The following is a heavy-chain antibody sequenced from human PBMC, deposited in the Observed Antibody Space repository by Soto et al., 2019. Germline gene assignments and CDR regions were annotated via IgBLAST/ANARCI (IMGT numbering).Heavy chain of an antibody. CDR3: ARGRSQLVFRGHAVQKDGMDG. V-gene: IGHV4-34*01. CDR1: GGSFSGYY. J-gene: IGHJ6*02. CDR2: INHSGST. Sequence: QVQLQQWGAGLLKPSETLSLTCAVYGGSFSGYYWSWIRQPPGKGLEWIGEINHSGSTNYNPSLKSRVTKSVDTSKNQFSLKLSSVTAADTAVYYCARGRSQLVFRGHAVQKDGMDGWGQGTTVTVS. D-gene: IGHD6-6*01.